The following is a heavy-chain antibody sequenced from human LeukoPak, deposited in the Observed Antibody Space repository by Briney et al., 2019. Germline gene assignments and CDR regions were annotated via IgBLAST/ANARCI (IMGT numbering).Heavy chain of an antibody. CDR2: IYHSGST. Sequence: SETLSLTCTVSGGSISSGYYWGWIRQPPGKGLEWIGSIYHSGSTYYNPSLKSRVTISVDTSKNQFSLKLSSVTAADTAVYYCASQLGYCSGGSCYHHDYWGQGTLVTVSS. CDR1: GGSISSGYY. V-gene: IGHV4-38-2*02. J-gene: IGHJ4*02. CDR3: ASQLGYCSGGSCYHHDY. D-gene: IGHD2-15*01.